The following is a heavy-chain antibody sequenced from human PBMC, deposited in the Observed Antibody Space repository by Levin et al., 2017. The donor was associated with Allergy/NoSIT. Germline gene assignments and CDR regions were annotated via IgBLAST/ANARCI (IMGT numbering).Heavy chain of an antibody. D-gene: IGHD6-19*01. CDR2: IIPIFGTA. CDR1: GGTFSSYG. Sequence: EASVKVSCKASGGTFSSYGISWVRQAPGQGLEWMGGIIPIFGTANYAQKFQGRVTITADESTSTAYMELSSLRSEDTAVYYCAREGKQWQNSYHGMDGWGQGTTVTVSS. CDR3: AREGKQWQNSYHGMDG. V-gene: IGHV1-69*13. J-gene: IGHJ6*02.